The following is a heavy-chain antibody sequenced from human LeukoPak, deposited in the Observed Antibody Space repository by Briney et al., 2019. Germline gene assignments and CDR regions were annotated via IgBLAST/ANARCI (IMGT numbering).Heavy chain of an antibody. CDR1: GGSISSYY. Sequence: KPSETLSLTCTVSGGSISSYYWSWIRQPAGKGLEWIGRIYTSGSTNYNPSLKSRVTMSVDTSKNQFSLKLSSVTAADTAVSYCARETRAYDTAMDTYYYYGMDVWGQGTTVTVSS. CDR3: ARETRAYDTAMDTYYYYGMDV. J-gene: IGHJ6*02. D-gene: IGHD5-18*01. CDR2: IYTSGST. V-gene: IGHV4-4*07.